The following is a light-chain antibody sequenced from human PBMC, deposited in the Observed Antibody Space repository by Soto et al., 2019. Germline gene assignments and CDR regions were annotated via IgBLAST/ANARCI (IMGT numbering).Light chain of an antibody. CDR2: DAS. J-gene: IGKJ5*01. CDR3: QQYYSYPLT. V-gene: IGKV1-5*01. CDR1: ETISSW. Sequence: DIQMTQSPSTLSASVGDLVTITFRASETISSWLAWYQQKEGKAPKLLMYDASTLQSGVPSRFSGSGSGTDFTLTISCLQSEDFATYYCQQYYSYPLTFGQGTRLEIK.